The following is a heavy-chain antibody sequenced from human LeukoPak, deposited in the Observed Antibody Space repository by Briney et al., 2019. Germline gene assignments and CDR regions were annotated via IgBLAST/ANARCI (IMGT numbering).Heavy chain of an antibody. V-gene: IGHV3-7*01. J-gene: IGHJ6*02. CDR1: GFTFSSYW. CDR3: ASDPHHASRMDV. D-gene: IGHD1-14*01. CDR2: IKQDGSET. Sequence: PGGSLRLSCAASGFTFSSYWMSWVRQAPGKGLEWVANIKQDGSETYYVDSVKGRFTISRDNADNSLYLQMNSLRAEDTAVYYCASDPHHASRMDVWGQGTAVTVSS.